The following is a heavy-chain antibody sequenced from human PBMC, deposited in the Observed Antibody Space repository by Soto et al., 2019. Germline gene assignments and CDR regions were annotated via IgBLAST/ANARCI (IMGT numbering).Heavy chain of an antibody. J-gene: IGHJ5*02. CDR3: ARDLQAGTDNVNWFAP. Sequence: QVQLVESGGGVVQPGRSLRLSGAASGFIISRSAMHWVRQAPGKGLEWVAVIAYDGSNRWYADSAKGRFTISRDNSKNTVYLQMSSLRGEDTAVYYCARDLQAGTDNVNWFAPWGQGTLVTVSS. CDR1: GFIISRSA. D-gene: IGHD1-1*01. CDR2: IAYDGSNR. V-gene: IGHV3-30*04.